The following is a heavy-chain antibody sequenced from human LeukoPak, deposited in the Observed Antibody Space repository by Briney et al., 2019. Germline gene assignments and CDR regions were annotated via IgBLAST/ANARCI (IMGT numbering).Heavy chain of an antibody. D-gene: IGHD6-13*01. CDR2: IYYSGST. J-gene: IGHJ5*02. V-gene: IGHV4-39*07. Sequence: SETLFLTCTVSGGTISSSGFYWGCIRQPPGKGLECIGSIYYSGSTYYNPSLKSRVTISVGTSKNQFSLKLSSVTAADTAVYYCARVFSPSKYSSSSQFDPWGQGTLVTVSS. CDR1: GGTISSSGFY. CDR3: ARVFSPSKYSSSSQFDP.